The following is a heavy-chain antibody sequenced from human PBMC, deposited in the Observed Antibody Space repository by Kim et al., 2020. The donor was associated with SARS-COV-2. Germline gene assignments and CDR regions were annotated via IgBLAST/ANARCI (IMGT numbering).Heavy chain of an antibody. J-gene: IGHJ4*02. CDR2: IGLVGDT. D-gene: IGHD2-2*01. Sequence: GGSLRLSCAASEFTFSTYVMNWVRQAPGKGLEWVSTIGLVGDTYYADSVKGRFTISRDNSKNTQFLQMNGLRAEDTAVYYCARGGDAPNRLFDYWGRGTL. V-gene: IGHV3-23*01. CDR1: EFTFSTYV. CDR3: ARGGDAPNRLFDY.